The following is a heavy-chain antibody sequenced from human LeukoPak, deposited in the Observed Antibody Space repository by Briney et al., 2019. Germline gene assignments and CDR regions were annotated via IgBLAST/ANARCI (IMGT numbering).Heavy chain of an antibody. J-gene: IGHJ4*02. V-gene: IGHV1-8*02. CDR1: GYTFTSYD. D-gene: IGHD2-21*01. CDR2: MNPNSGNT. Sequence: GASVKVSCKASGYTFTSYDINWVRQAPGQGLEWMGWMNPNSGNTGYAQKFQGRVTMTRDTSISTAYMELSRLRSDDTAVYYCARAGYCGGDCPGFARLGYNDYWGQGTLVTVSS. CDR3: ARAGYCGGDCPGFARLGYNDY.